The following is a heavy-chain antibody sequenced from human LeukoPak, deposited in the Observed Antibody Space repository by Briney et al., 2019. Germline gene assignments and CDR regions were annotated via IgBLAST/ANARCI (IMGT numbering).Heavy chain of an antibody. CDR3: ARKGDV. J-gene: IGHJ6*04. CDR2: IYTSGST. Sequence: PSETLSLTCTVSGGSISSGSYYWSWIRQRAGKGLEWIGRIYTSGSTDYNPSLKSRVTISVDTSKNQFSLKLSSVTATDTAVYYCARKGDVWGKGTTVTVSS. CDR1: GGSISSGSYY. V-gene: IGHV4-61*02.